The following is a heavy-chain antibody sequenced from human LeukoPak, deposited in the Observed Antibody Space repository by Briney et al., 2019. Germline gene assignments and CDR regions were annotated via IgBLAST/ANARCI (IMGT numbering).Heavy chain of an antibody. CDR2: IYSGGST. CDR1: GFTVSSNY. Sequence: PGGSLRLSCAASGFTVSSNYMSWVRQAPGKGLEWVSVIYSGGSTYYADSVKGRFTISRDNSKNTLYLQMNSLTAGDTAVYYCARAVAGTHWLDPWGQGTLVTVSS. J-gene: IGHJ5*02. CDR3: ARAVAGTHWLDP. D-gene: IGHD6-19*01. V-gene: IGHV3-66*01.